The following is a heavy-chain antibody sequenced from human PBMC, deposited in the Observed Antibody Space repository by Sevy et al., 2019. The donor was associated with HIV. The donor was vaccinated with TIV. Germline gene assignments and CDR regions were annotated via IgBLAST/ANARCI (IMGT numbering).Heavy chain of an antibody. V-gene: IGHV4-38-2*01. CDR2: IYHSGST. J-gene: IGHJ4*02. D-gene: IGHD6-13*01. Sequence: SETLSLTCAVSGYSISSGYYWGWIRQPPGKGLEWIGSIYHSGSTYYNPSLKSRVTISVDTSKNQFSLKLGSVTAADTAVYYCASSSSWLGGGPYCFDYWGQGTLVTVSS. CDR3: ASSSSWLGGGPYCFDY. CDR1: GYSISSGYY.